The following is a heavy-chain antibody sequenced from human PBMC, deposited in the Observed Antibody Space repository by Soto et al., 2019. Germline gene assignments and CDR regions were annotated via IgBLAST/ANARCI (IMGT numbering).Heavy chain of an antibody. CDR2: IYPGDSDT. D-gene: IGHD2-15*01. CDR3: ARTDDLGGP. J-gene: IGHJ5*02. CDR1: GYSSPIYS. Sequence: GESLKLSCKASGYSSPIYSIGWVRQMPGKGLEWMGIIYPGDSDTKYSPSFQGQATISVDKSISTTYLQWSSLKASDTAIYYCARTDDLGGPWGQGTQVNFSS. V-gene: IGHV5-51*01.